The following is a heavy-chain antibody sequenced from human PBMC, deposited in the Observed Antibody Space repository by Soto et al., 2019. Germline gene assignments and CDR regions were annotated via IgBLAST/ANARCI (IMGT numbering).Heavy chain of an antibody. D-gene: IGHD2-2*01. V-gene: IGHV4-34*01. Sequence: KPSETLSLTCAVYGESFSGFYWSWIRQSPGKGLEWIGEINHSGSTNYNPSLKTRVTISVDTSKNQFSLNLNSVTAADTAVYYCARGKGYCTTSSCRECGGCYYDYWGQGALVTVSS. CDR3: ARGKGYCTTSSCRECGGCYYDY. CDR1: GESFSGFY. J-gene: IGHJ4*02. CDR2: INHSGST.